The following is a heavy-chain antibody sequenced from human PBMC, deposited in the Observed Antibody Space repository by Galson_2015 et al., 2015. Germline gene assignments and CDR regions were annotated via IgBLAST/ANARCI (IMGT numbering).Heavy chain of an antibody. Sequence: SVKVSCKASGYTFTSSGITWVRQAPGQGLEWMGWISGYDGKTNYAQKLQGRVTMTTDTSTSTAYMELRSLRSDDTAVYYCARPSGYAPLDYWGQGTLVTVSP. CDR1: GYTFTSSG. CDR3: ARPSGYAPLDY. D-gene: IGHD5-12*01. J-gene: IGHJ4*02. V-gene: IGHV1-18*01. CDR2: ISGYDGKT.